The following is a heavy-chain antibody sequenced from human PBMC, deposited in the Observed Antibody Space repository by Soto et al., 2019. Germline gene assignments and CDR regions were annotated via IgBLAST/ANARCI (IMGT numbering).Heavy chain of an antibody. V-gene: IGHV3-33*01. J-gene: IGHJ2*01. Sequence: QVQLVESGGGVVQPGRSLRLSCAASGFTFSSYGMHWVRQAPGKGLEWVAVIWYDGSNKYYADSVKGRFTISRDNSKNTLYLQMNSLRAEGTAVYYCARGCPCGIWYFDLWGRGTLVTVSS. D-gene: IGHD1-26*01. CDR3: ARGCPCGIWYFDL. CDR1: GFTFSSYG. CDR2: IWYDGSNK.